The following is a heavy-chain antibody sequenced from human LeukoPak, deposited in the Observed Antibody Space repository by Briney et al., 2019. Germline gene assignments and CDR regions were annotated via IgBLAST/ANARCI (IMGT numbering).Heavy chain of an antibody. Sequence: GGSLRLSCAVSGFTFTNAWMSWVRQPPGKGLEWVGRIKSKTDGGTTDYAAPVKGRFTISRDNSKNTLYLQMNSLRAEDTAVYYCAREPLGDAFDIWGQGTMVTVSS. CDR1: GFTFTNAW. CDR3: AREPLGDAFDI. D-gene: IGHD7-27*01. V-gene: IGHV3-15*01. CDR2: IKSKTDGGTT. J-gene: IGHJ3*02.